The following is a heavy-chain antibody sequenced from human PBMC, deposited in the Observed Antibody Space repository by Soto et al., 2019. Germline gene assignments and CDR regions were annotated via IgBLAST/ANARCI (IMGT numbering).Heavy chain of an antibody. CDR2: IYYSGST. J-gene: IGHJ6*02. V-gene: IGHV4-30-4*01. D-gene: IGHD3-22*01. Sequence: PSETLSLTCTVSGGSISSGDYYWSWIRQPPGKGLEWIGYIYYSGSTYYNPSLKSRVTISVDTSKNQFSLKLSSVTAADTAVYYCARDLDYYDSSGPRLGMDVWGQGTTVTVSS. CDR1: GGSISSGDYY. CDR3: ARDLDYYDSSGPRLGMDV.